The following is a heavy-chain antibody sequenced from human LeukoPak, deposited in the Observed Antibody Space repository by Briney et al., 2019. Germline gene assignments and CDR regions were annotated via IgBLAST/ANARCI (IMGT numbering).Heavy chain of an antibody. J-gene: IGHJ5*02. D-gene: IGHD7-27*01. CDR1: GGSFSGYY. CDR2: INHSGAT. V-gene: IGHV4-34*01. CDR3: ARRGGTYWGLDP. Sequence: SETLSLTCAVYGGSFSGYYWNWIRQPPGKGLEWVGEINHSGATNDNSSLKSRVTISIDTSKNQSSLKLTSVTAADTAVYYCARRGGTYWGLDPWGQGTLVTVSS.